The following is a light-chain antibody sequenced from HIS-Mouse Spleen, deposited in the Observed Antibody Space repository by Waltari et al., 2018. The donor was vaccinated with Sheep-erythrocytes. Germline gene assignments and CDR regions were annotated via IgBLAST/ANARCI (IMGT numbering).Light chain of an antibody. J-gene: IGLJ2*01. CDR1: SSDVASYNL. CDR3: CSYAGSYTLV. Sequence: QSALTQPASVSGSPGQSITISCTGTSSDVASYNLVSWYHQHPGKAPKLMIYDVSKRPSGVPDRFSGSKSGNTASLTISGLQAEDEADYYCCSYAGSYTLVFGGGTKLTVL. V-gene: IGLV2-11*01. CDR2: DVS.